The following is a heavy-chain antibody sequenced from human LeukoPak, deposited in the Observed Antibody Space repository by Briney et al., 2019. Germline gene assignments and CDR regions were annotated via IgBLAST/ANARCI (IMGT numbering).Heavy chain of an antibody. Sequence: GESLKISCRGSGYSFTSYWIAWVRQMPGEGLEWMGVIYPGDSDTIYSPSFQGQVTISADKSINTAYLQWSSLKASDTAMYYCARRPYCSSTSCYRTLDYWGQGTLVTVSS. D-gene: IGHD2-2*01. J-gene: IGHJ4*02. V-gene: IGHV5-51*01. CDR1: GYSFTSYW. CDR2: IYPGDSDT. CDR3: ARRPYCSSTSCYRTLDY.